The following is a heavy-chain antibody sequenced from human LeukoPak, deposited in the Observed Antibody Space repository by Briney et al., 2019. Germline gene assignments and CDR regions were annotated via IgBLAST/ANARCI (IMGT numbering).Heavy chain of an antibody. CDR1: GFTFSNNG. J-gene: IGHJ4*02. V-gene: IGHV3-23*01. CDR2: ISDGGDTT. CDR3: AKTQGFFDH. Sequence: GGSLRLSCAASGFTFSNNGMTWVRQAPGKGMEWVTGISDGGDTTYDAGAVKGRFTVSRDNSKNILYLQMNSLRAEDTAIYYCAKTQGFFDHWGQGSLVTVSS.